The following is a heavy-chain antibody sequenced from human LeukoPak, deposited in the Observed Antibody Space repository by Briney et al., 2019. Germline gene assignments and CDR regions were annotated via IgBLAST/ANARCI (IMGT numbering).Heavy chain of an antibody. V-gene: IGHV4-39*01. Sequence: PSETLSLTCTVSGDSISGSPYYWAWIRQTPGKGFEWIGSIYHKGNTYYNPSLKSRVVISVDTSKNQFSLKVASLTAADTAVYYCARPPDLAATGYWGQGTLVTVSS. CDR1: GDSISGSPYY. CDR2: IYHKGNT. CDR3: ARPPDLAATGY. D-gene: IGHD1-1*01. J-gene: IGHJ4*02.